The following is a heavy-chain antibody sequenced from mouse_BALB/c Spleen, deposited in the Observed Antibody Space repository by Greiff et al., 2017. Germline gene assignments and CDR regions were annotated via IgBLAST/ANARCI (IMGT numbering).Heavy chain of an antibody. D-gene: IGHD2-2*01. V-gene: IGHV1-69*01. CDR2: IDTSDSYT. J-gene: IGHJ3*01. CDR1: GYTFTDYW. CDR3: ARGGGLRRRAWFAY. Sequence: QVQLQQPGAELVMPGASVKMSCKASGYTFTDYWMHWVKQRPGQGLEWIGAIDTSDSYTSYNQKFKGKATLTVDESSSTAYMQLSSLTSEDSAVYYCARGGGLRRRAWFAYWGQGTLVTVSA.